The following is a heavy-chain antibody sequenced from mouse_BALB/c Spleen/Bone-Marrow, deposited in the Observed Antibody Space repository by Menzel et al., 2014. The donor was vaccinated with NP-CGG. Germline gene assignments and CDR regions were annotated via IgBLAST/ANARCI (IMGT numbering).Heavy chain of an antibody. V-gene: IGHV1-5*01. D-gene: IGHD3-1*01. Sequence: EVKVEESGTVLARPGAAVKMSCKASGYTFSNYWMHWVKQRPGQGLEWIGTIYPGNSDTTYNQKFKGKATLTAVTSTSTAYMELSSLTNEDSAVYYCTTLARNKFDYRGQGTTLTVSS. CDR3: TTLARNKFDY. CDR2: IYPGNSDT. J-gene: IGHJ2*01. CDR1: GYTFSNYW.